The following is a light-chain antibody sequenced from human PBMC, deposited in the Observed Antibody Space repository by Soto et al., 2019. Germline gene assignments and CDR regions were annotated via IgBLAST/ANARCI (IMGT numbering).Light chain of an antibody. CDR2: DAS. V-gene: IGKV1-5*01. CDR3: QQYNSYSRT. Sequence: DIQMTQSPSTLSASVGDRVTNTCRASQSISSWLAWYQQKPGKAPKLLIYDASSLESGFPSRFSGSGSGTEFTLTISSLQPDDFATYYCQQYNSYSRTFGQGTKV. CDR1: QSISSW. J-gene: IGKJ1*01.